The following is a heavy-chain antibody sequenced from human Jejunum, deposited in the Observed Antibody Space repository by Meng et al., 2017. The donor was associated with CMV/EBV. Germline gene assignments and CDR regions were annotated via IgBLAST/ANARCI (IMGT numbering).Heavy chain of an antibody. Sequence: HVPLHQWASGSLKPSCTLSRTGTVYGESFSGYYWTWIRQPPGKGLEWIGEINHSGSTNYNPSLKSRVTILVDTSKRQFSLRLSFVTAADTAVYYCARVGGAQHGDFDFWGQGTLVTVSS. CDR1: GESFSGYY. V-gene: IGHV4-34*01. CDR2: INHSGST. J-gene: IGHJ4*02. D-gene: IGHD4-17*01. CDR3: ARVGGAQHGDFDF.